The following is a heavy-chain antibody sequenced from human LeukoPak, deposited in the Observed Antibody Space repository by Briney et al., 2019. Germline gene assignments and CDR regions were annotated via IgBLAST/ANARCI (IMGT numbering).Heavy chain of an antibody. J-gene: IGHJ6*02. Sequence: SVKVSCKASGGTFSSYTISWVRQAPGQGLEWMGGIIPIFGTANYAQKFQGRVTITADESTNTAYMELSSLRSEDTAVYYCARPYDSRGYTYGMGVWGQGATVTVSS. CDR1: GGTFSSYT. CDR3: ARPYDSRGYTYGMGV. V-gene: IGHV1-69*13. CDR2: IIPIFGTA. D-gene: IGHD3-22*01.